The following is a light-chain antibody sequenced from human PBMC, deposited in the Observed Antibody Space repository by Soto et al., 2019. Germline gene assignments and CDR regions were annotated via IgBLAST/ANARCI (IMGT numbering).Light chain of an antibody. CDR2: AGS. J-gene: IGKJ4*01. CDR1: QSISKF. Sequence: DIQMTQSPSSLSASVGDRVTITCRASQSISKFLNWYQVRPGKAPRLLIYAGSRLQSGVPPRFSGSGSGTDFTLTISSLQPDDYATYYCQQSSSTPPVTFGGGTRVEIK. V-gene: IGKV1-39*01. CDR3: QQSSSTPPVT.